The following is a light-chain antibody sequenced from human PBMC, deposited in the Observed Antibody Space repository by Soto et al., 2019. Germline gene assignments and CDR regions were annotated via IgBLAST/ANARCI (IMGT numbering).Light chain of an antibody. Sequence: EIVMTQSPATLSVSPGERATLSCRASQSISRNLAWYQQKPCQAPRLLIYGASTKATGIPARFSGSGSGTDFTLTISSLQSEDFAVYYCQQYNNWPSDTFGPGTKVDIK. CDR1: QSISRN. CDR3: QQYNNWPSDT. J-gene: IGKJ3*01. V-gene: IGKV3-15*01. CDR2: GAS.